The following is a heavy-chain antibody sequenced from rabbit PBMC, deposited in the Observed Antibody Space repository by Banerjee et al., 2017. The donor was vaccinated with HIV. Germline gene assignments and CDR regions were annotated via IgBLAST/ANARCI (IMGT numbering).Heavy chain of an antibody. Sequence: QEQLEESGGGLVKPEGSLTLTCKASGFSFSDTDVMCWVRQAPGKGLEWIACINTATGKAVYASWANGRFTISSHNAQNTLYLQLNSLTDADTATYFCVRGASSSGYYSLWGQGTLVTVS. CDR2: INTATGKA. CDR3: VRGASSSGYYSL. D-gene: IGHD1-1*01. CDR1: GFSFSDTDV. J-gene: IGHJ6*01. V-gene: IGHV1S45*01.